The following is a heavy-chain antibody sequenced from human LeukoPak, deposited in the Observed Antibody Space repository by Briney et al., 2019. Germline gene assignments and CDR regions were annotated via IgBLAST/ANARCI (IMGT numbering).Heavy chain of an antibody. CDR3: AKDRTSSPGDY. CDR1: GFTFSNSP. J-gene: IGHJ4*02. V-gene: IGHV3-23*01. D-gene: IGHD6-6*01. CDR2: ISGGGGTS. Sequence: PGGSLRLSCAASGFTFSNSPMSWARQAPGKGLEWVSGISGGGGTSYYAESVKGRFTISRDNSKNTLYLQMNSLRAEDTAVYYCAKDRTSSPGDYWGQGTLVTVSS.